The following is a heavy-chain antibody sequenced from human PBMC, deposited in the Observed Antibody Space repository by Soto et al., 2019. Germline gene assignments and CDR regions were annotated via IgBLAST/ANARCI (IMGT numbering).Heavy chain of an antibody. CDR1: GYTFTSYY. CDR2: INPSGGST. D-gene: IGHD3-16*02. V-gene: IGHV1-46*01. Sequence: QVQLVQSGAEVKKPGASVKVSCKASGYTFTSYYMHWVRQAPGQGLEWMGIINPSGGSTSYAQKFQGRGTMTRDTSTSTVYMELSSLRSEDTAVYYCARKRLRLGELSRSYYFDYWGQGTLVTVSS. CDR3: ARKRLRLGELSRSYYFDY. J-gene: IGHJ4*02.